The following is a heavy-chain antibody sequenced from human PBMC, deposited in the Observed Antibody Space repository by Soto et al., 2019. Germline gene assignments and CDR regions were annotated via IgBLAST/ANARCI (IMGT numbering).Heavy chain of an antibody. D-gene: IGHD6-6*01. V-gene: IGHV3-33*01. J-gene: IGHJ4*02. CDR2: IWYDGSNK. Sequence: QVQLVESGGGVVQPGRSLRLSCAASGFTFSSYGMHWVRQAPGKGLEWVAVIWYDGSNKYYADSLKGRFTISRDNSKNTLYLQMNSLRAEDTAVYYCARDRQHVLRAGGSFDYWGQGTLVTVSS. CDR1: GFTFSSYG. CDR3: ARDRQHVLRAGGSFDY.